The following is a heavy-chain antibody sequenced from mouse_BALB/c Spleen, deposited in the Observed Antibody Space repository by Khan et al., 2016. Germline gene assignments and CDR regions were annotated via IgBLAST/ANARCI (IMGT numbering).Heavy chain of an antibody. CDR1: GDSITSGY. V-gene: IGHV3-8*02. CDR2: ISYSCST. D-gene: IGHD1-1*02. Sequence: EVELVESGPSLVKPSQTLSLTCSLTGDSITSGYWNWIRKFSGNKLEYMGYISYSCSTYYNPSLKSRISITRDPSKNQYYLQLNSLTTEDTATYHFARYYGHIYWYCDGWAAGTTVTVSS. J-gene: IGHJ1*01. CDR3: ARYYGHIYWYCDG.